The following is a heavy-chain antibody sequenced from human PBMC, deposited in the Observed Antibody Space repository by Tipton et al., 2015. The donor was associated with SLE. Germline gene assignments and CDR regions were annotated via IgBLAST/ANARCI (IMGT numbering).Heavy chain of an antibody. J-gene: IGHJ6*03. V-gene: IGHV4-59*11. CDR3: ARGLGTHLYYYRYYMDV. D-gene: IGHD7-27*01. CDR2: IYYSGTT. CDR1: GGSITSHY. Sequence: LRLSCTVSGGSITSHYWSWIRQPPGRGLEWIGYIYYSGTTNYNPSLKSRITISVDTSKSQFSLKLNSVTAADTAVYYCARGLGTHLYYYRYYMDVWGRGTTVTVSS.